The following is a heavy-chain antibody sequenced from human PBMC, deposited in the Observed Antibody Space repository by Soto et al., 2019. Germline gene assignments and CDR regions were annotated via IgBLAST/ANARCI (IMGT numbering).Heavy chain of an antibody. CDR2: ISGSGGST. Sequence: GGSLRLSCAASGFTFSSYAMSWVRQAPGKGLEWVSAISGSGGSTYYADSVKGRFTISRDNSKNTLYLQMNSLRAEDTAVYYCVNLLGHYGDLRAAHYYYGMDVWGQGTTVTVSS. CDR3: VNLLGHYGDLRAAHYYYGMDV. V-gene: IGHV3-23*01. D-gene: IGHD4-17*01. J-gene: IGHJ6*02. CDR1: GFTFSSYA.